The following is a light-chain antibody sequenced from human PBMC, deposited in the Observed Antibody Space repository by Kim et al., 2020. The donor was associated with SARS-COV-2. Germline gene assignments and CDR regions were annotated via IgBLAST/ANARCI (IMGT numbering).Light chain of an antibody. V-gene: IGLV3-1*01. CDR2: QDS. CDR1: KLGDKY. CDR3: QAWDSSTGV. Sequence: VSPGQTASITCSGDKLGDKYAFWYQQKPGQSPVLVIYQDSKRPSGIPERFSGSNSGNTATLTISGTQAMDEADYYCQAWDSSTGVFGGGTKLTVL. J-gene: IGLJ2*01.